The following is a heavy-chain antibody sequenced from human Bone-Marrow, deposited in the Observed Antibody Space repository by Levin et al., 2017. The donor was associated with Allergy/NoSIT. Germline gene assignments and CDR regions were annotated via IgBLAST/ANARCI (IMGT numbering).Heavy chain of an antibody. CDR3: ARDRPGGFLFDY. J-gene: IGHJ4*02. Sequence: SSETLSLTCAISGDSVSSNSSTWHWIRQSPSRGLEWLGRTYYRSKWSHDYAVSVKSRITINPDTSKNQFSLLLNSVTPEDTAVYYCARDRPGGFLFDYWGQGTLVTVSS. V-gene: IGHV6-1*01. CDR2: TYYRSKWSH. CDR1: GDSVSSNSST. D-gene: IGHD4-23*01.